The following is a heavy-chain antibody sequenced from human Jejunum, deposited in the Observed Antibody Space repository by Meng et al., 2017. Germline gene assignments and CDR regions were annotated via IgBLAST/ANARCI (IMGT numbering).Heavy chain of an antibody. CDR3: ARDHLPFGWFDP. D-gene: IGHD3-16*01. CDR1: GFSFSDFY. Sequence: QVWWGVCGGGFAKPGGALSLSCAASGFSFSDFYVTWIRQAPGKGLEVVAYISGRSSAIYYAASVRGRFTIYRDNAKNSVYLQMNSLRAEDTAVYYCARDHLPFGWFDPWGQGTLVTVSS. CDR2: ISGRSSAI. V-gene: IGHV3-11*01. J-gene: IGHJ5*02.